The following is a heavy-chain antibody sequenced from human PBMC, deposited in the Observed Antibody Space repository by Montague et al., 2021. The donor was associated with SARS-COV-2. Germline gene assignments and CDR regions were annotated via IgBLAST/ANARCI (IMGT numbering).Heavy chain of an antibody. CDR1: GGSIRSYY. Sequence: SETLSLTCTVSGGSIRSYYWSWIRLTPRKGLDLIGYIYYDGSTNSNPSLKSRVTISVDSSKNQFSLRLSPVTAADTAVYYCARYGSCFEHWGQGTLVTVSS. CDR3: ARYGSCFEH. J-gene: IGHJ4*02. CDR2: IYYDGST. D-gene: IGHD2-15*01. V-gene: IGHV4-59*03.